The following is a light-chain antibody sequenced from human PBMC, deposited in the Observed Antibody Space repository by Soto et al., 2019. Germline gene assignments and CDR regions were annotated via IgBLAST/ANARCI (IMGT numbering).Light chain of an antibody. J-gene: IGKJ3*01. CDR3: RHYGTSAL. CDR1: QSVSSSY. CDR2: DAS. V-gene: IGKV3-20*01. Sequence: EIVLTQSPGTLSLSPEERATLSCRASQSVSSSYLAWYQQKPGQAPRLLIYDASRATGIPDRFSASGSGTDFTLTITRLEPEDFAVYYCRHYGTSALFGPGTKVDI.